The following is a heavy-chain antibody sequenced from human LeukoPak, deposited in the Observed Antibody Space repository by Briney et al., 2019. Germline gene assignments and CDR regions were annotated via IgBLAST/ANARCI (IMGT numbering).Heavy chain of an antibody. CDR1: GFTFSSYG. D-gene: IGHD1-26*01. CDR2: ISGSGGST. J-gene: IGHJ5*02. CDR3: AKGEGQFGP. Sequence: GRSLRLSCAASGFTFSSYGMHWVRQAPGKGLEWVSAISGSGGSTYYADSVKGRFTISRGNSKNTLYLQMNSLRAEDTAVYYCAKGEGQFGPWGQGTLVTVSS. V-gene: IGHV3-23*01.